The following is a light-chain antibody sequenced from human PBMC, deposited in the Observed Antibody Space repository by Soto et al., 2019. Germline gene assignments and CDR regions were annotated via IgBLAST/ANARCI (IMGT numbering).Light chain of an antibody. Sequence: SVLTRVGSVSVARGQRVPITCTRSSSNIGAGYDVHWYQQLPGTAPKLLIYGNSNRPSGVPDRFSGSKSGTSASLAITGLQAEDEADYYCQSYDSSLSGFYVFGTGTKVTVL. J-gene: IGLJ1*01. V-gene: IGLV1-40*01. CDR3: QSYDSSLSGFYV. CDR2: GNS. CDR1: SSNIGAGYD.